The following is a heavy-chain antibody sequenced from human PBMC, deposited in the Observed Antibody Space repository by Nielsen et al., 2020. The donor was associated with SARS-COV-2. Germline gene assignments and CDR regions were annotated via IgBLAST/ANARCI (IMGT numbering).Heavy chain of an antibody. J-gene: IGHJ6*02. Sequence: GGSLRLSCAASGFTFDDYAMHWVRQAPGKGLEWVSGISWNSGSIGYADSVKGRFTISGDNSKNTLYLQMNSLRAEDTAVYYCAKERDGYNFLVYYYYGMDVWGQGTTVTVSS. V-gene: IGHV3-9*01. CDR2: ISWNSGSI. CDR3: AKERDGYNFLVYYYYGMDV. D-gene: IGHD5-24*01. CDR1: GFTFDDYA.